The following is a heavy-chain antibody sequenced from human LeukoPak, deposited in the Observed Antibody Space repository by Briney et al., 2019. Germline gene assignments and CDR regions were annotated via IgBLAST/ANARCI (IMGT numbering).Heavy chain of an antibody. V-gene: IGHV4-39*07. Sequence: PSETLSLTCTVSGGSISSSSYYWGWIRQPPGKGLEWIGSIYYSGSTYYNPSLKSRVTISVDTSKNQFSLKLSSVTAADTAVYYCARLRYESPWYFDLWGRGTLVTVSS. J-gene: IGHJ2*01. D-gene: IGHD2-15*01. CDR3: ARLRYESPWYFDL. CDR2: IYYSGST. CDR1: GGSISSSSYY.